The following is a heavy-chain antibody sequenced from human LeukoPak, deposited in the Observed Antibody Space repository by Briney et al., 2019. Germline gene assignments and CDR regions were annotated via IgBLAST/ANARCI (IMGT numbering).Heavy chain of an antibody. Sequence: GGSLRLSCATSGFTFSTYGMSWVRQAPGKGLEWVAHIRQDGSDKYYVDSVKGRFTISRDNAKNSLYLQMNSLRAEDTAVYYCARRPRRDGYNFDYWGQGTLVTVSS. J-gene: IGHJ4*02. D-gene: IGHD5-12*01. CDR1: GFTFSTYG. CDR3: ARRPRRDGYNFDY. V-gene: IGHV3-7*01. CDR2: IRQDGSDK.